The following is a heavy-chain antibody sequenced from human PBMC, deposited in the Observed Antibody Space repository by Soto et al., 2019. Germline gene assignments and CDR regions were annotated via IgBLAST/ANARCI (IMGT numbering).Heavy chain of an antibody. J-gene: IGHJ6*03. CDR3: TRLPGDSGYEYYYMDV. CDR1: GFTFSGSA. CDR2: IRSKANSYAT. V-gene: IGHV3-73*01. Sequence: VQLVESGGGLVQPGGSLKLSCAASGFTFSGSAMHWVRQASGKGLEWVGRIRSKANSYATAYAASVKGRFTISRDDSKNTAYLQMNSLKTEDTAVYYCTRLPGDSGYEYYYMDVWGKGTTVTVSS. D-gene: IGHD1-26*01.